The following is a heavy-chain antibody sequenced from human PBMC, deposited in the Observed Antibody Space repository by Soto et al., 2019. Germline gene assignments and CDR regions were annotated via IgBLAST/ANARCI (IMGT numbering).Heavy chain of an antibody. J-gene: IGHJ4*02. Sequence: PGGSLRLSCAASGFTFSSYAMSWVRQAPGKGLEWVSAISGSGGSTYYADSVKGRFTISRDNSKNTLYLQMNSLRAEDTAVYYCAKSPPVTSMGELSLPHYWGQGTLVTVSS. V-gene: IGHV3-23*01. CDR2: ISGSGGST. D-gene: IGHD3-16*02. CDR1: GFTFSSYA. CDR3: AKSPPVTSMGELSLPHY.